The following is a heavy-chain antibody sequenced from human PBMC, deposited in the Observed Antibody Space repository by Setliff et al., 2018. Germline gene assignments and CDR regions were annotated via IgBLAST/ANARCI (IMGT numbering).Heavy chain of an antibody. Sequence: SETLSLTCTVSGGSISSYYWSWIRQPPGKGLEWIGYIYYSGSTVYNPSLEGRGTISVDTSKNQFSLKLSSVTAADTAFYYCARHPDGRIIPFDYWGQGILVTVSS. D-gene: IGHD1-20*01. CDR3: ARHPDGRIIPFDY. CDR1: GGSISSYY. J-gene: IGHJ4*02. V-gene: IGHV4-59*08. CDR2: IYYSGST.